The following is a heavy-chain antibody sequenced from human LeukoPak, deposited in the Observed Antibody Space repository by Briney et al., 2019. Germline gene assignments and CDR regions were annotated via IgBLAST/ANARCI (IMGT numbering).Heavy chain of an antibody. D-gene: IGHD3-10*01. CDR3: ATGRGDYYYFMDV. CDR1: GHTLTDFP. Sequence: ASVQLPCKISGHTLTDFPLHWVRQTPGKGLEWMGGFDPEDSGPIYAQNFQGRLTMTEDTSTDTFYMELSSLRSEDTALYFCATGRGDYYYFMDVWGKGTTVIVSS. V-gene: IGHV1-24*01. CDR2: FDPEDSGP. J-gene: IGHJ6*03.